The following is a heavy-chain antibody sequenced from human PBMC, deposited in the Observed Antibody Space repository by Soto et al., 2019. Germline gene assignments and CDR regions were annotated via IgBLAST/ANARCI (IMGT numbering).Heavy chain of an antibody. D-gene: IGHD1-1*01. Sequence: QVHLVQSGAEVKKPGASVKVSCKGSGYAFTTYVITWVRQAPGQGLEWMGWISAHNGNTNYAQKIQGRVTVTRDTSTSTAYMELSSLRSDDTAVYYCARGRYGDYWGQGALVTVSS. CDR2: ISAHNGNT. CDR3: ARGRYGDY. J-gene: IGHJ4*02. CDR1: GYAFTTYV. V-gene: IGHV1-18*01.